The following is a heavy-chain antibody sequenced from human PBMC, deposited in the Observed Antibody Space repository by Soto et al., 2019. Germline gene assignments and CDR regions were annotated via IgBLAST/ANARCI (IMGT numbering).Heavy chain of an antibody. Sequence: GESLKISCNASGYTFTNNWISWVRQKPGQGLEWMGRIDPSDSRTKYNPSVEGHVTISIDKSINTAFLQWSSLRASDTAVYFCARRRGYSYDFDYWGQGTLVTVSS. D-gene: IGHD5-18*01. CDR1: GYTFTNNW. V-gene: IGHV5-10-1*01. J-gene: IGHJ4*02. CDR3: ARRRGYSYDFDY. CDR2: IDPSDSRT.